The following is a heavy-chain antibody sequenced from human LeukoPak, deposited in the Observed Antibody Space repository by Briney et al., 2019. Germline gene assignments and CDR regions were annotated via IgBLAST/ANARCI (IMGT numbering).Heavy chain of an antibody. CDR3: ARGDTYYDFWNGYST. J-gene: IGHJ4*02. CDR2: IIPIFGTA. D-gene: IGHD3-3*01. V-gene: IGHV1-69*13. Sequence: ASVKVSCKASGGTFSSYAISWVRQAPGQGLEWMGGIIPIFGTANYAQKFQDRVTITADESTSTAYMELSSLRSEDTAVYYCARGDTYYDFWNGYSTWGQGTLVTVSS. CDR1: GGTFSSYA.